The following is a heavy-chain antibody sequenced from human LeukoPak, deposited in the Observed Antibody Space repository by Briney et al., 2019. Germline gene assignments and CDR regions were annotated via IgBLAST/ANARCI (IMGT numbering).Heavy chain of an antibody. CDR1: GFTFSNAW. Sequence: PGGSLRLSCAASGFTFSNAWMSWVRQAPGKGLEWVGRIKSKTDGRTTDYAAPVKGRFTISRDDSKNTLHLQMNSLETEDTAVYYCTTDRDTANDYWGQGTLVTVSS. D-gene: IGHD5-18*01. CDR2: IKSKTDGRTT. CDR3: TTDRDTANDY. V-gene: IGHV3-15*01. J-gene: IGHJ4*02.